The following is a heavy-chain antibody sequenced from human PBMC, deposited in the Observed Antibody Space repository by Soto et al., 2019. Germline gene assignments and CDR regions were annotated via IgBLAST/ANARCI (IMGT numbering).Heavy chain of an antibody. CDR2: ISYDGSNK. D-gene: IGHD4-17*01. Sequence: QVQLVESGGGVVQPGRSLRLSCVASGFIFTNYGMHWVRQAPGKGLEWVAVISYDGSNKNYADSVKGRFTISRDNSKSTLYLQMTSLRAEDTAVYYCAKGKAVTDYWGQGTLVTVSS. CDR1: GFIFTNYG. CDR3: AKGKAVTDY. J-gene: IGHJ4*02. V-gene: IGHV3-30*18.